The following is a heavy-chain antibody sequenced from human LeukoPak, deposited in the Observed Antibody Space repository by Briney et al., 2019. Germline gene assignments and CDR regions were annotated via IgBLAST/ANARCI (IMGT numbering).Heavy chain of an antibody. Sequence: SVKVSFKASVGTFSSYAISWVRQAPGQGLEWMGGIIPIFGTANYAHKFQGRVTITTDGSTSTAYMELSSLRSEDTAVYYCAREGSGWYRDYYYMDVWGKGTTVTVSS. V-gene: IGHV1-69*05. CDR1: VGTFSSYA. CDR2: IIPIFGTA. J-gene: IGHJ6*03. CDR3: AREGSGWYRDYYYMDV. D-gene: IGHD6-19*01.